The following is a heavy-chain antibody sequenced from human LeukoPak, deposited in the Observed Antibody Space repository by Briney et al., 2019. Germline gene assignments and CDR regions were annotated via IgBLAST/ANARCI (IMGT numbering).Heavy chain of an antibody. CDR3: ARGSQVGAAGLYYYGMDV. V-gene: IGHV3-11*01. CDR2: ISSSGSTI. CDR1: GFTFSDYY. J-gene: IGHJ6*02. Sequence: KPGGSLRLSCAASGFTFSDYYMSWIRQAPGKGPEWVSYISSSGSTIYYADSVKGRFTISRDNAKNSLYLQMNSLRAEDTAVYYCARGSQVGAAGLYYYGMDVWGQGTTVTVSS. D-gene: IGHD1-26*01.